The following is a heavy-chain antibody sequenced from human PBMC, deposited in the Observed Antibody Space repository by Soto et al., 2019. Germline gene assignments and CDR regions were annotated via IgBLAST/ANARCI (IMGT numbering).Heavy chain of an antibody. CDR3: AKDVYSSYSSSLYDYYYYCMDV. D-gene: IGHD6-13*01. CDR2: ISYDGSNK. J-gene: IGHJ6*02. CDR1: GFTISSYG. Sequence: GGTLSLTCTASGFTISSYGMIWVRQAPGKGLERVAVISYDGSNKYYADSVKGRFTISRDNSKSTLYLQMNSLRAEDTAVYYCAKDVYSSYSSSLYDYYYYCMDVWGQGTTVTVSS. V-gene: IGHV3-30*18.